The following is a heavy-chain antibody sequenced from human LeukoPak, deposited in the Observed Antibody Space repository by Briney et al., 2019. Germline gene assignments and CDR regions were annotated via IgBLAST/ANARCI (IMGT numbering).Heavy chain of an antibody. J-gene: IGHJ4*02. V-gene: IGHV3-9*01. CDR1: GFTFDDYA. Sequence: GGSLRLSCAASGFTFDDYAMHWVRQAPGKGLEWVSGISWNSGSIGYADSVKGRFTISRDNAKNSLYLQMNSLRAEDTALYYCAKEAEIRSFDYWGQGTLVTVSS. CDR2: ISWNSGSI. CDR3: AKEAEIRSFDY.